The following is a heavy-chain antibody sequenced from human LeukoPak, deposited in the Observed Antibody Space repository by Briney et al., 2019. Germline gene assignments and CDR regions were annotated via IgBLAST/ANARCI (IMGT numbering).Heavy chain of an antibody. CDR1: GYTFTGYD. D-gene: IGHD3-10*01. J-gene: IGHJ4*02. Sequence: ASVKVSCKASGYTFTGYDIHWVRQAPAQGLQWMGWINPNSGATNYAQEFQGRVTMTRDTSIGTAHMELSRLRSDDTAVYYCARDYYGSGSYSSDYWGQGTLVTVSS. V-gene: IGHV1-2*02. CDR2: INPNSGAT. CDR3: ARDYYGSGSYSSDY.